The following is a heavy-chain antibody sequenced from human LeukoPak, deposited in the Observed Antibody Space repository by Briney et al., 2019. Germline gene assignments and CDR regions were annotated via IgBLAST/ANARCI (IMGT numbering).Heavy chain of an antibody. V-gene: IGHV3-13*01. CDR1: GFTFSSYD. J-gene: IGHJ3*02. CDR2: IGTAGDT. Sequence: GGSLRLSCAASGFTFSSYDMHWVRQATGKGLEWVSAIGTAGDTYYPGSVKGRFTISRENAKNSLYLQMNSLRAGDTAVYYCARRPRGNDAFDIWGQGTMVTVSS. D-gene: IGHD3-10*01. CDR3: ARRPRGNDAFDI.